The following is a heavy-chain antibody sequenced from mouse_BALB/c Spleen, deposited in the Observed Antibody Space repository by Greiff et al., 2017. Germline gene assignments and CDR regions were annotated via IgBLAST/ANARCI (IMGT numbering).Heavy chain of an antibody. CDR3: ASPYYRYDDAMDY. J-gene: IGHJ4*01. Sequence: EVQLQQSGPELVKPGASVKISCKASGYSFTGYYMHWVKQSHVKSLEWIGRINPYNGATSYNQNFKDKASLTVDKSSSTAYMELHSLTSEDSAVYYCASPYYRYDDAMDYWGQGTSVTVSS. D-gene: IGHD2-14*01. CDR1: GYSFTGYY. CDR2: INPYNGAT. V-gene: IGHV1-26*01.